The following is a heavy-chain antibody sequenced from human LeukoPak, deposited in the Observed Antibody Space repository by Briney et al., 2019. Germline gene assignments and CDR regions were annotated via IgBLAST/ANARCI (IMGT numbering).Heavy chain of an antibody. CDR1: GFTFSSYG. CDR2: IRYDGSNK. Sequence: PGGPLRLSCAASGFTFSSYGMHWVRQAPGKGLEWVAFIRYDGSNKYYADSVKGRFTISRDNSKNTLYLQMNSLRAEDTAVYYCAKRVAYFYYDSSPDAFDIWGQGTMVTVSS. D-gene: IGHD3-22*01. CDR3: AKRVAYFYYDSSPDAFDI. J-gene: IGHJ3*02. V-gene: IGHV3-30*02.